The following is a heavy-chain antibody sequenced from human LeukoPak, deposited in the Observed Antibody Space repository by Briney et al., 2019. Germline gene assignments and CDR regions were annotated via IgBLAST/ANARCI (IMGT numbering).Heavy chain of an antibody. D-gene: IGHD3-3*01. CDR1: GFTFSSYS. V-gene: IGHV3-21*01. J-gene: IGHJ6*03. CDR2: ISSSSSYI. CDR3: ARDLQNTIFGVVIRYYMDV. Sequence: PGRSLRLSCAASGFTFSSYSMNWVRQAPGKGLEWVSSISSSSSYIYYADSVKGRFTISRDNAKNSLYLQMNSLRAEDTAVYYCARDLQNTIFGVVIRYYMDVWGKGTTVTVSS.